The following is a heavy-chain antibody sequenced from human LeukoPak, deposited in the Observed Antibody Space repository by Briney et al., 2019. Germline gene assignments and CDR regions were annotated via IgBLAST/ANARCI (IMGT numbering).Heavy chain of an antibody. CDR1: GGSISSYY. D-gene: IGHD1-14*01. Sequence: SETLSLTCTVSGGSISSYYWSWIRQPPGKGLEWIGYIYYSGSTNYNPSLKSRVTISVDTSKNQFSLKLSSVTAADTAVNYCAREDPDRKIDYWGQGTLVTVSS. J-gene: IGHJ4*02. V-gene: IGHV4-59*12. CDR2: IYYSGST. CDR3: AREDPDRKIDY.